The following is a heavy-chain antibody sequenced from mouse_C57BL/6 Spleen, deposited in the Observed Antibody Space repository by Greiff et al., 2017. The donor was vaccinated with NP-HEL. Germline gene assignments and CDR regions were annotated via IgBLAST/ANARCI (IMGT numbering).Heavy chain of an antibody. CDR3: ARDTGGLRGYFDY. V-gene: IGHV5-4*01. CDR2: ISDGGSYT. D-gene: IGHD2-4*01. Sequence: VQLKESGGGLVKPGGSLKLSCAASGFTFTSYAMSWVRQTPEKRLEWVATISDGGSYTYYPDNVKGRFTISRDNAKNNLYLQMSHLKSEDTAMYYCARDTGGLRGYFDYWGQGTTLTVSS. CDR1: GFTFTSYA. J-gene: IGHJ2*01.